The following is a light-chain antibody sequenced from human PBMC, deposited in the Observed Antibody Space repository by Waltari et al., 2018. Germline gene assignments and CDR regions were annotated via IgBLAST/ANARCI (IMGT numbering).Light chain of an antibody. J-gene: IGLJ2*01. CDR1: SSDVGDYNY. CDR2: DVT. V-gene: IGLV2-11*01. Sequence: QSALTQPRSVSGSPGQSVTISCTGTSSDVGDYNYVSWYQQHPDKAPKLMIYDVTKRPSGVPDRFPGSESGNTASLTISGVQAEDEADYYCCSYAGSYSFVFGGGTKLTVL. CDR3: CSYAGSYSFV.